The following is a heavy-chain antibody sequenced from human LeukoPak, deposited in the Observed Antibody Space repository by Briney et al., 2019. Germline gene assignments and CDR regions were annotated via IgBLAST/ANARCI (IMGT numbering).Heavy chain of an antibody. J-gene: IGHJ4*02. Sequence: GASVKVSCKASGYTFTGYYMHWVRQAPGQGLEWMGWINPNSGGANYAQKFQGRVTMTRDTSIGTAYMELSRLRSDDTAVYYCASDVDIVATISYWGQGTLVTVSS. D-gene: IGHD5-12*01. CDR2: INPNSGGA. CDR1: GYTFTGYY. V-gene: IGHV1-2*02. CDR3: ASDVDIVATISY.